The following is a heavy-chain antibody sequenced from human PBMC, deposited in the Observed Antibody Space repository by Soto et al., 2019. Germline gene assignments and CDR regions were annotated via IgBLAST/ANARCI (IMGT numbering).Heavy chain of an antibody. CDR1: GFTFDDYA. J-gene: IGHJ3*02. CDR3: AKGRYGSGSSDAFDI. V-gene: IGHV3-9*01. Sequence: EVQLVESGGGLVQPGRSLRLSCAASGFTFDDYAMHWVRQAPGKGLEWVSGISWNSGSIGYADSVKGRFTISRDNAKNSLYLQMNGLRAEDTALYYCAKGRYGSGSSDAFDIWGQGTMVTVSS. D-gene: IGHD3-10*01. CDR2: ISWNSGSI.